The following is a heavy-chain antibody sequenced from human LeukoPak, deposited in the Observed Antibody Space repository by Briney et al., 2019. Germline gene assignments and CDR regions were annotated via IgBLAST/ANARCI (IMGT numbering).Heavy chain of an antibody. CDR1: GFTFSSYA. Sequence: GGSLRLSCAASGFTFSSYAMSWVRQAPGKGLEWVSAISGSGGSTYYAGSVKGRFTISRDNSKNTLYLQMNSLRAEDTAVYYCAKYPYGVGAYWFDPWGQGTLVTVSS. J-gene: IGHJ5*02. V-gene: IGHV3-23*01. CDR2: ISGSGGST. D-gene: IGHD4-17*01. CDR3: AKYPYGVGAYWFDP.